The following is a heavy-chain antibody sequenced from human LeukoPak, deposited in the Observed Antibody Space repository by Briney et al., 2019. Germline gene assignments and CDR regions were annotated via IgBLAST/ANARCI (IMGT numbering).Heavy chain of an antibody. CDR2: VSNSGTNA. V-gene: IGHV3-23*01. J-gene: IGHJ4*02. CDR1: GFTFSRYA. Sequence: GGSLRLSCAASGFTFSRYAMSWVRQAPGKGLEWVSAVSNSGTNAHYAGSVKGRFTISRDNSKNTLYLQMNSLRAEDTAVYYCAKAKYCSSITCFVFDNWGQGTLVTVSS. CDR3: AKAKYCSSITCFVFDN. D-gene: IGHD2-2*01.